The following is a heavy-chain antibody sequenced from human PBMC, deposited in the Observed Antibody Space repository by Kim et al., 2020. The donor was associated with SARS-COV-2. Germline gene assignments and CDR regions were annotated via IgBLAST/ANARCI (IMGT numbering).Heavy chain of an antibody. Sequence: GGSLRLSCAASGFTFDDYAMHWVRQAPGKGLEWVSGISWNSGSIGYADSVKGRFTISRDNAKNSLYLQMNSLRAEDTALYYCAKDISLRGYFDYWGQGTLVTVSS. CDR1: GFTFDDYA. V-gene: IGHV3-9*01. CDR2: ISWNSGSI. D-gene: IGHD3-10*01. CDR3: AKDISLRGYFDY. J-gene: IGHJ4*02.